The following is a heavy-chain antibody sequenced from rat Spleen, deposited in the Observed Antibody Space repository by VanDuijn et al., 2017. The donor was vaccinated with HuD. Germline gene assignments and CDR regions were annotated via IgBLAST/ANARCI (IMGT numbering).Heavy chain of an antibody. V-gene: IGHV3-1*01. CDR1: GSSISTYY. Sequence: VQLKESGPGLVKPSQSLSLTCSVTGSSISTYYWGWIRKFPGNKMEWMGYIDKSGSTSYNPSLKSRISIPRDTSKNQFFLQLNSVTTEDTATYYCARGPVDYWGQGVMVTVSS. CDR3: ARGPVDY. J-gene: IGHJ2*01. CDR2: IDKSGST.